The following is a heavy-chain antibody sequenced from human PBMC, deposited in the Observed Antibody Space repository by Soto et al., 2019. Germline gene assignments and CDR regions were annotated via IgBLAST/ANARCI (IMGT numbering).Heavy chain of an antibody. CDR1: GFAFSDSA. V-gene: IGHV3-73*02. D-gene: IGHD3-22*01. J-gene: IGHJ4*02. CDR3: TGPLYFYDTSGDQGH. CDR2: IRSRANNYAT. Sequence: EVQLVESGGGLVQPGGSLRLSCAASGFAFSDSAMHWVRQASGKGLEWLGRIRSRANNYATADAASVKGRFTVSRDDSKNTAYLQMDNLNTEDTAVYYCTGPLYFYDTSGDQGHWGQGTLVTVSS.